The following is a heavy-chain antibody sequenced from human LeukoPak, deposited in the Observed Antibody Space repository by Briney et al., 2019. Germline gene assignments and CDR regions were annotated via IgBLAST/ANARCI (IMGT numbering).Heavy chain of an antibody. D-gene: IGHD3-10*01. V-gene: IGHV4-59*01. J-gene: IGHJ4*02. CDR3: ARDSYYGSGYFDY. Sequence: SETLSLTCTVSGGSISSYYWSWIRQPPGKGLEWFGYIYYSGSTNYNPSPKSRVTISVDTSKNQFSLKLSSVTAADTAVYYCARDSYYGSGYFDYWGQGTLVTVSS. CDR2: IYYSGST. CDR1: GGSISSYY.